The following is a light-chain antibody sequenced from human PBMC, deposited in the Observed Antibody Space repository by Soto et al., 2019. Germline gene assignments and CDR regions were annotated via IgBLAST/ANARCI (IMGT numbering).Light chain of an antibody. CDR3: AEWDDSLNGHV. V-gene: IGLV1-44*01. CDR2: TTN. Sequence: QSVLTQPHSASGTPGQRVTISCSGSSSNIGTSSVHWFQQLPGTAPKLLISTTNQRPSGVPERFSGSKSGTSASLAIIGLLFEDEADYYGAEWDDSLNGHVFGTGTKVTV. J-gene: IGLJ1*01. CDR1: SSNIGTSS.